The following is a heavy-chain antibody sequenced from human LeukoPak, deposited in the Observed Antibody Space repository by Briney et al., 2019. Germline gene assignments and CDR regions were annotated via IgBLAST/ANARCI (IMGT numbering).Heavy chain of an antibody. V-gene: IGHV3-21*01. Sequence: GGSLRLSCAAYGFTFSSYSMNWVRQAPGKGLEWVSSISSSSSYIYYADSVKGRFTISRDNAKNSLYLQMNSLRAEDTAVYYCAGAIGYCSGGSCYGMDVWGQGTTVTFSS. CDR2: ISSSSSYI. CDR1: GFTFSSYS. CDR3: AGAIGYCSGGSCYGMDV. D-gene: IGHD2-15*01. J-gene: IGHJ6*02.